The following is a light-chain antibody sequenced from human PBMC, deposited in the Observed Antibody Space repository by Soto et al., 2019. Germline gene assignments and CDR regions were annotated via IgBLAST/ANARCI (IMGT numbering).Light chain of an antibody. CDR2: LNSDVSH. Sequence: QLVLTQSPSASASLGASVKLTCTLSSGHSSYAIAWHQQQPEKGPRYLMKLNSDVSHSKGDGIPDRFSGSSSGAERYLTISRLQSEDEADYYCQTWGTGILVFGGGTKLTVL. CDR3: QTWGTGILV. J-gene: IGLJ2*01. V-gene: IGLV4-69*01. CDR1: SGHSSYA.